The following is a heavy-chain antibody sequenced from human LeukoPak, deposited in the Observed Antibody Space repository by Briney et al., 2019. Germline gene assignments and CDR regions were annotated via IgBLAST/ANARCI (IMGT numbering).Heavy chain of an antibody. CDR2: IKQDGSEK. J-gene: IGHJ4*03. D-gene: IGHD7-27*01. Sequence: GGSLRLSCAASGFTFSSYWMSWVRQAPGKGLEWVANIKQDGSEKYYVDSVKGRFTISRDNAKNSLYLQMNSLRAEDTAVYYCAAQYPGDYFDYWGQGTMVTVSS. CDR1: GFTFSSYW. CDR3: AAQYPGDYFDY. V-gene: IGHV3-7*01.